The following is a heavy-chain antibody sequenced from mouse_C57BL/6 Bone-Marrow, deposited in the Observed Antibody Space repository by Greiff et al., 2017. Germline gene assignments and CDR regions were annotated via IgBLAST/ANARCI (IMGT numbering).Heavy chain of an antibody. CDR3: ARPYYYAMDY. Sequence: QVQLKQPVAELVKPGASVKMSCKASGYTFTSYWITWVKQRPGQGLEWIGDIYPGSGSTNYNEKFKSKATLTVDTSSSTAYMQLSSLTSEDSAVYYCARPYYYAMDYWGQGTSVTVSS. V-gene: IGHV1-55*01. CDR1: GYTFTSYW. J-gene: IGHJ4*01. CDR2: IYPGSGST.